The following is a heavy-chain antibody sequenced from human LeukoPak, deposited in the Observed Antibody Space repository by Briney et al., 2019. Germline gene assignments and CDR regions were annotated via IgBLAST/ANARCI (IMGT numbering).Heavy chain of an antibody. V-gene: IGHV4-59*12. CDR2: IDYSGNT. D-gene: IGHD3-22*01. Sequence: PSETLSLTCTVSGVSISTYYWTWIRQPPGKGLEWIGNIDYSGNTKYNPSLKSRVTISVDTSKSHFSLKLSSLTAADTAVYYCARWYYDSSGYRYFDYWGQGTLVIVSS. CDR1: GVSISTYY. CDR3: ARWYYDSSGYRYFDY. J-gene: IGHJ4*02.